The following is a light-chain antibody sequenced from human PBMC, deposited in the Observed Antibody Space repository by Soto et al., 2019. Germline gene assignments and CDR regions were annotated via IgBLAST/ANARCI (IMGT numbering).Light chain of an antibody. J-gene: IGLJ1*01. CDR3: KSYAGSNTYV. Sequence: QSVLTQPPSASGSPGQSVTISCTGTKNDIGVYDFVSWYRHHPGKAPRLIIYEVVQRPSGVPDRFSGSKSGNTASLTVSGLQAADEADYFCKSYAGSNTYVFGRGTKVTV. V-gene: IGLV2-8*01. CDR2: EVV. CDR1: KNDIGVYDF.